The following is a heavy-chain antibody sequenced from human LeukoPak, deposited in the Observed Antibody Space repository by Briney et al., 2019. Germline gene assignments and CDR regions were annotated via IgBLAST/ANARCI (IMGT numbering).Heavy chain of an antibody. CDR2: ITGSGGRT. V-gene: IGHV3-23*01. J-gene: IGHJ6*02. CDR3: AKSGGLSGSGRLAMDV. D-gene: IGHD3-10*01. Sequence: PGGSLRLSCAASGFTFSTYAMCWVRLAPGNGLEWVSGITGSGGRTYYADSVKGRFTSSRDNSNNTLYVQMNSLRVEDTAVYYCAKSGGLSGSGRLAMDVWGQGTTVTVSS. CDR1: GFTFSTYA.